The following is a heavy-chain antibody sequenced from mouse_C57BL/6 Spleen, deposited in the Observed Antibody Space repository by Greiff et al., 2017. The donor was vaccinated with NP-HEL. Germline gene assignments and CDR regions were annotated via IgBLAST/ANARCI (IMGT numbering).Heavy chain of an antibody. CDR1: GYTFTSYD. Sequence: QVQLQQSGPELVKPGASVKLSCKASGYTFTSYDINWVKQRPGQGLEWIGWIYPRDGSTKYNEKFKGKATLTVDTSSSTAYMELHSLTSEDSAVYFCAREEGIKGLAYWGQGTLVTVSA. CDR2: IYPRDGST. D-gene: IGHD1-3*01. V-gene: IGHV1-85*01. CDR3: AREEGIKGLAY. J-gene: IGHJ3*01.